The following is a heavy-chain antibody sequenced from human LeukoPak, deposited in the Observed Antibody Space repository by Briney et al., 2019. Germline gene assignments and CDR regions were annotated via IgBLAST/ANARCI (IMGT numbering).Heavy chain of an antibody. J-gene: IGHJ4*02. CDR1: GDSFSSNVAA. CDR3: ASSERSGWPGFDQ. CDR2: TYYKSKWFR. V-gene: IGHV6-1*01. Sequence: SQTLSVTCAISGDSFSSNVAAWHWLRQSPSRGLEWLGRTYYKSKWFRDYALSVESRITINPDTSRNQFSLQLNSLSPDDTAIYYCASSERSGWPGFDQWGQGTLVTVSS. D-gene: IGHD6-19*01.